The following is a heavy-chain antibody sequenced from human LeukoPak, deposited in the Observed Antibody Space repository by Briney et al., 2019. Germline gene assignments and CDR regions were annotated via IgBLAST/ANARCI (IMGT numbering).Heavy chain of an antibody. D-gene: IGHD2-15*01. CDR2: ISGSGGST. J-gene: IGHJ6*02. Sequence: GSLRLSCAASGFTFSSYAMSWVRQAPGKGLEWVSAISGSGGSTYYADSVKGRFTISRDNSKNTLYLQMNSLRAEDTAVYYCAREIVVVVAATRYYYYGMDVWGQGTTVTVSS. V-gene: IGHV3-23*01. CDR3: AREIVVVVAATRYYYYGMDV. CDR1: GFTFSSYA.